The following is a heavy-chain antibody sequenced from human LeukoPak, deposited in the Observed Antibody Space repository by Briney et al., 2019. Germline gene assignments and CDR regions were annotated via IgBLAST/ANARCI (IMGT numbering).Heavy chain of an antibody. V-gene: IGHV5-10-1*01. Sequence: PGESLKISCKGSGYSFTSYWISWVRQMPGKGLEWMGRIDPSDSYTNYSPSFQGHVTISVDKSISTAYLQWSSLRASDTAMYYCVRGQRVLDYWGQGTLVTVSP. CDR2: IDPSDSYT. CDR1: GYSFTSYW. CDR3: VRGQRVLDY. J-gene: IGHJ4*02. D-gene: IGHD3-10*01.